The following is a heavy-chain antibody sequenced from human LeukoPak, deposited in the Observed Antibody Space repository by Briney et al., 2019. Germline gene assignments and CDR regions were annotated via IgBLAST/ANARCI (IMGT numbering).Heavy chain of an antibody. CDR2: IYYSGST. CDR1: GGSISSYH. V-gene: IGHV4-59*01. CDR3: ARDPSGYRNDAFDI. D-gene: IGHD1-14*01. J-gene: IGHJ3*02. Sequence: SETLSLTCTVSGGSISSYHWSWIRQPPGKGLEWIGYIYYSGSTNYNPSLKSRVTISVDTSKNQFSLKLSSVTAADTAVYYCARDPSGYRNDAFDIWGQGTMVTVSS.